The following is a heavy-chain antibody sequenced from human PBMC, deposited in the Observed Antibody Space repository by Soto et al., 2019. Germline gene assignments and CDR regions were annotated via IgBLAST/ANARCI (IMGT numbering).Heavy chain of an antibody. CDR3: ARVSYEWLQTVPSIFDY. CDR1: GFTFSDYY. J-gene: IGHJ4*02. D-gene: IGHD3-3*01. V-gene: IGHV3-11*01. Sequence: GGSLRLSCAASGFTFSDYYMSWIRQAPGKGLEWVSYISSSGSTIYYADSVKGRFTISRDNAKNSLYLQMNSLRAEDTAVYYCARVSYEWLQTVPSIFDYWGQGTLVTVYS. CDR2: ISSSGSTI.